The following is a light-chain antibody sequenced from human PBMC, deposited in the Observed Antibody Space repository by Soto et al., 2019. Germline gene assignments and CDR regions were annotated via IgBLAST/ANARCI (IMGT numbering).Light chain of an antibody. Sequence: QSALTQPASVSGSPGQSITISCTGTSSDVGSYNLVSWYQQHPGKAPKLMIYEGSKRPSGVHNRFSGSKSGNTAYLTVSGLQAEDESDYYCSSYAGSSTYVVFGGGTQRTVL. J-gene: IGLJ2*01. CDR1: SSDVGSYNL. CDR3: SSYAGSSTYVV. V-gene: IGLV2-23*01. CDR2: EGS.